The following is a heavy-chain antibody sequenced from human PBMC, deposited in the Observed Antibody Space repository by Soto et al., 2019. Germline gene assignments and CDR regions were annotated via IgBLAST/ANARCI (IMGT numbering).Heavy chain of an antibody. Sequence: GASVKVSCKASGYTFTSYGISWVRQAPGQGLEWMGWISAYNGNTNYAQKLQGRVTMTTDTSTSTAYMELRSLRSDDTVVYYCARGSGSYGVGYYYGMDVWGQGTTVTVSS. J-gene: IGHJ6*02. CDR2: ISAYNGNT. D-gene: IGHD1-26*01. CDR1: GYTFTSYG. CDR3: ARGSGSYGVGYYYGMDV. V-gene: IGHV1-18*04.